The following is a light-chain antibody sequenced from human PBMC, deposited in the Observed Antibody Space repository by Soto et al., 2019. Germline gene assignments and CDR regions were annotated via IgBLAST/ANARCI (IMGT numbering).Light chain of an antibody. Sequence: EIVMTQSPATLSVSPGERVTLSCRASQSVTSSYLAWYQQKPGQAPRLLIYGASSRATGIPDRFSGSGSGTDFTLTISRLEPEDCAVYYCQQYGSSPRFGQGTKVDIK. CDR1: QSVTSSY. V-gene: IGKV3-20*01. CDR3: QQYGSSPR. J-gene: IGKJ1*01. CDR2: GAS.